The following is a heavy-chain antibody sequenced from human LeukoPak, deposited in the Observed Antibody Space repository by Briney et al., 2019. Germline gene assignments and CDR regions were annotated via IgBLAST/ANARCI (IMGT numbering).Heavy chain of an antibody. J-gene: IGHJ5*02. Sequence: SETLSLTCTVSGGSISSSSYYWGWIRQPPGKGLEWIGSIYYSGSTHCNPSLKSRVTISVDTSKNQFSLKLSSVTAADTAVYYCARRYSSSWYVWFDPWGQGTLVTVSS. CDR2: IYYSGST. V-gene: IGHV4-39*01. CDR1: GGSISSSSYY. D-gene: IGHD6-13*01. CDR3: ARRYSSSWYVWFDP.